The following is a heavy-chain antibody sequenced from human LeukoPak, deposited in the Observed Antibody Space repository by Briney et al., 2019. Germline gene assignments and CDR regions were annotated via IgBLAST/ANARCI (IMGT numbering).Heavy chain of an antibody. Sequence: SETLSLTCTVSGGSISSYYWSWIRQPAGKGLEWIGRIYTSGSTNYNPSLKSRVTMSVDTSKNQFSLKLCSVTAADTAVYYCARSGYDILTGYTVFDYWGQGTLVTVSS. J-gene: IGHJ4*02. V-gene: IGHV4-4*07. D-gene: IGHD3-9*01. CDR3: ARSGYDILTGYTVFDY. CDR2: IYTSGST. CDR1: GGSISSYY.